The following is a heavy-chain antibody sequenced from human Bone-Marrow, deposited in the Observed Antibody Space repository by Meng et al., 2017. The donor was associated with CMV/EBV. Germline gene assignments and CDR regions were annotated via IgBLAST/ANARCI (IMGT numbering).Heavy chain of an antibody. J-gene: IGHJ4*02. D-gene: IGHD1-14*01. V-gene: IGHV3-30*02. CDR2: VRNDGSKK. CDR1: GFTFSRYG. Sequence: GESLKISCVESGFTFSRYGMHWVRQAPGKGLEWVAFVRNDGSKKYYADSVKGRFTISRDNSKNTLYLQMNSLRTEDTAVYYCTTFDYWGQGTLVTVSS. CDR3: TTFDY.